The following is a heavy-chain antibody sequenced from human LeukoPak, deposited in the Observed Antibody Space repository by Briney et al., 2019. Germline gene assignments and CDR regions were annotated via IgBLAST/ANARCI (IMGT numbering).Heavy chain of an antibody. D-gene: IGHD3-22*01. J-gene: IGHJ3*02. CDR3: AKAYYYDSSPEDAFDI. CDR1: GFTFSSYG. CDR2: IRYDGSNK. Sequence: GGSLRLSCAASGFTFSSYGMHWVRQAPGKGLEWVAFIRYDGSNKYYADSVRGRFTISRDNSKNTLYLQMNSLRAEDTAVYYCAKAYYYDSSPEDAFDIWGQGTMVTVSS. V-gene: IGHV3-30*02.